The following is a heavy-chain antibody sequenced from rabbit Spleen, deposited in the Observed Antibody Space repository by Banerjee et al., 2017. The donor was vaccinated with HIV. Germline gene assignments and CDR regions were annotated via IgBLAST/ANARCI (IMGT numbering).Heavy chain of an antibody. CDR3: ARDLAGAVGWNFDL. D-gene: IGHD4-1*01. CDR1: GFDFSDGHV. Sequence: QEQVVESGGGLVHPGGSLALTCKASGFDFSDGHVISWVRQAPGKGLEWIASINSFTGRPVYATWAKGRFTVSKASWTTVTLQMTSLTAADTASYFCARDLAGAVGWNFDLWGPGHPGHRL. J-gene: IGHJ4*01. V-gene: IGHV1S45*01. CDR2: INSFTGRP.